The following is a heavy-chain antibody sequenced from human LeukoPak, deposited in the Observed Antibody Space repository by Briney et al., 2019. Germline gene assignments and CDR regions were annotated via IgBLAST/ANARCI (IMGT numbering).Heavy chain of an antibody. CDR1: VGTYSIYA. J-gene: IGHJ4*02. V-gene: IGHV1-69*04. CDR2: IIPILGIA. CDR3: ARAMDTVVSDY. D-gene: IGHD4-23*01. Sequence: GSSVKVSCKASVGTYSIYATSWVRRPPGQGLEGRRSIIPILGIANYEHKFQGRVTMTADKSTSTAYMELSSLRAEDTAVYYCARAMDTVVSDYWGQGTLVTVSS.